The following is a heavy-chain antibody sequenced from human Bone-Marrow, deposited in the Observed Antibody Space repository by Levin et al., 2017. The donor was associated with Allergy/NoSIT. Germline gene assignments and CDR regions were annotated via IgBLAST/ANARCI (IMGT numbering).Heavy chain of an antibody. Sequence: LSLTCAASGFTFSGHPMHWVRQAPGKGLEWVAAISYDGSNKYYTKSLKGRFTISRDNSKNTVFLQMNSLRDEDTGVYYCARDGYNISPALGTNPRYYHYGLDVWGQGTTVTVSS. CDR3: ARDGYNISPALGTNPRYYHYGLDV. J-gene: IGHJ6*02. V-gene: IGHV3-30*04. D-gene: IGHD1-14*01. CDR1: GFTFSGHP. CDR2: ISYDGSNK.